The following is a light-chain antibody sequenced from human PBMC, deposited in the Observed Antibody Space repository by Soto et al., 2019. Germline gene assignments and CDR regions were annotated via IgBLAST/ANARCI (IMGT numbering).Light chain of an antibody. J-gene: IGKJ1*01. CDR2: GAF. CDR3: QQYNSSPRT. CDR1: QSVSSNY. Sequence: EIVLTQSPGTLSLSPGERATFSCRVSQSVSSNYLAWYQQKPGQAPRLLIYGAFKRATGIPDRFSGSGSGTDFTLTISSLQPEDFAVYYCQQYNSSPRTFGQGSKVDIK. V-gene: IGKV3-20*01.